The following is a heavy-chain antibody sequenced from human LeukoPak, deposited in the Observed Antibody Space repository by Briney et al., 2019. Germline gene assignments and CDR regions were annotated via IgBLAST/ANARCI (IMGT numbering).Heavy chain of an antibody. D-gene: IGHD3-10*01. V-gene: IGHV3-74*01. Sequence: PGGSLRLSCEASTFTFSTYWMHWVRQAPGKGPVWVSYINGDGSTTNYADSVKGRLTISRDNAKNTLYLQMNSLRAEDTAVYYCATGSGSYYDSWGLGTLVTVSS. CDR3: ATGSGSYYDS. CDR2: INGDGSTT. CDR1: TFTFSTYW. J-gene: IGHJ4*02.